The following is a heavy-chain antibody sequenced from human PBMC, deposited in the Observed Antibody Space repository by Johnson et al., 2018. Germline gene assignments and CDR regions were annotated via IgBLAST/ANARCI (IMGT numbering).Heavy chain of an antibody. Sequence: QVQLQQWGAGLLKPSETLSLTCAVYGGSFSDYNWSWIRQPPRKGLEWVGEINDSGSTKDNPSLKSRVIISVETSKNQFSLKLSSVTAPDTAVYYGVKCPSRRDCDCGSGTSYYAGMDVGGQGTTVTVS. V-gene: IGHV4-34*01. D-gene: IGHD2-15*01. CDR3: VKCPSRRDCDCGSGTSYYAGMDV. CDR2: INDSGST. J-gene: IGHJ6*02. CDR1: GGSFSDYN.